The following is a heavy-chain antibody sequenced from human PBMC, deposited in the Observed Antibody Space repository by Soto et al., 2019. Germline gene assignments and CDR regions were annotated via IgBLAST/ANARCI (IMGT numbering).Heavy chain of an antibody. Sequence: GGSLRLSCAASGFTFDDYAMHWVRQAPGKGLEWVSGISWNSGSIGYADSVKGRFTISRDNAKNSLYLQMNSLRAEDTALYYCAKADDSDYYGSGSLSWSAFDIWGQGTMVTVSS. J-gene: IGHJ3*02. D-gene: IGHD3-10*01. CDR1: GFTFDDYA. CDR3: AKADDSDYYGSGSLSWSAFDI. CDR2: ISWNSGSI. V-gene: IGHV3-9*01.